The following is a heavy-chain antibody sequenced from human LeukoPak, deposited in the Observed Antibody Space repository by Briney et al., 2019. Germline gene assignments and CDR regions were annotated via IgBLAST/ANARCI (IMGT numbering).Heavy chain of an antibody. D-gene: IGHD3-3*01. CDR2: IYYTGST. V-gene: IGHV4-59*08. Sequence: SETLSLTCTVSGGSISSYYWSWIRQPPGKGLEWIAYIYYTGSTNSNPSLKSRVSISVDTSKNQFSLKLNSVTAADTAVYYCASLNGSGYYFDYWGQGTLVTVSS. CDR1: GGSISSYY. CDR3: ASLNGSGYYFDY. J-gene: IGHJ4*02.